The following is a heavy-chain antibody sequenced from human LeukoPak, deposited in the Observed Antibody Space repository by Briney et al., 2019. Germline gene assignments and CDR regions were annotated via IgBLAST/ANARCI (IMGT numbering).Heavy chain of an antibody. D-gene: IGHD2-2*01. J-gene: IGHJ6*02. V-gene: IGHV4-39*01. Sequence: SETLSLTCTVSGGSIRSSYYYWGWIRQPPGKGLEWIGSIYYSGSAYYNPSLKSRVTISVDTSKNQLSLKLSSVTAADTAVYYCVGIRYQLQFFRYGMDVWGQGTTVTVSS. CDR2: IYYSGSA. CDR1: GGSIRSSYYY. CDR3: VGIRYQLQFFRYGMDV.